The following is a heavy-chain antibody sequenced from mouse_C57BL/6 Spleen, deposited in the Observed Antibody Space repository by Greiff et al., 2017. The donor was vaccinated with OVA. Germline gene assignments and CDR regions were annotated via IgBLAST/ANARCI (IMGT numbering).Heavy chain of an antibody. V-gene: IGHV1-9*01. CDR1: GYTFTGYW. CDR3: AREDAFITTVVANPYFDY. D-gene: IGHD1-1*01. CDR2: ILPGSGST. Sequence: QVQLQQSGAELMKPGASVKLSCKATGYTFTGYWIEWVKQRPGHGLEWIGEILPGSGSTYYNEKFKGKATFTADTSSNTDYMQLSSLTTEDSAIYYCAREDAFITTVVANPYFDYWGQGTTLTVSS. J-gene: IGHJ2*01.